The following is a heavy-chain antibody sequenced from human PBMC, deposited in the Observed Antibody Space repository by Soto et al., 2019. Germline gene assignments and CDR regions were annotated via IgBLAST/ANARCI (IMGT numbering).Heavy chain of an antibody. V-gene: IGHV3-23*01. CDR1: GFTFSSYA. CDR3: AKDRRSGERRIQLWLGDY. D-gene: IGHD5-18*01. CDR2: ISGSGGST. Sequence: GGSLRLSCAASGFTFSSYAMSWVRQAPGKGLEWVSAISGSGGSTYYADSVKGRFTISRDNSKNTLYLQMNSLRAEDTAVYYCAKDRRSGERRIQLWLGDYWGQGTLVTVSS. J-gene: IGHJ4*02.